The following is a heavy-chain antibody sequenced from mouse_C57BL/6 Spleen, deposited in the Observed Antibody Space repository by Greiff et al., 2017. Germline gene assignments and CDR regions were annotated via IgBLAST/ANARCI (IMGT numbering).Heavy chain of an antibody. CDR3: ARDEGYAMDY. CDR2: ISDGGSYT. CDR1: GFPFSSYA. V-gene: IGHV5-4*01. Sequence: DVMLVESGGGLVKPGGSLKLSCAASGFPFSSYAMSWVRQTPETRLEWVATISDGGSYTYYPANVKGRFTISRDTAKNNLYLQMSHLKSEDTAMYYCARDEGYAMDYWGQGTSVTVSS. J-gene: IGHJ4*01. D-gene: IGHD2-14*01.